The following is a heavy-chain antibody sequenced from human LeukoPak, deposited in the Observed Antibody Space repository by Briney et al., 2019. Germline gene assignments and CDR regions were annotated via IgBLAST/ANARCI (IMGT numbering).Heavy chain of an antibody. V-gene: IGHV3-23*01. Sequence: GGSLRLSCVASGFTFSSYAMSWVRQAPGKGLEWVSAISGSGGSTYYADSVKGRFTISRDNSKNTLYLQMNSLRAEDTAVYYCAKAPMVRGAVFDYWGQGTLVTVSS. CDR2: ISGSGGST. J-gene: IGHJ4*02. D-gene: IGHD3-10*01. CDR3: AKAPMVRGAVFDY. CDR1: GFTFSSYA.